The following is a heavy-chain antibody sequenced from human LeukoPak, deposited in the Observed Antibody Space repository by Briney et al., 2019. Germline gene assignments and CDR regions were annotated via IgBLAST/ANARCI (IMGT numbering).Heavy chain of an antibody. J-gene: IGHJ3*02. V-gene: IGHV4-59*01. CDR3: ARRNDFWSGNDAFDI. D-gene: IGHD3-3*01. Sequence: GSLRLSCAASGFTFSSYAMSWVRQAPGKGLEWIGYIYYSGSTNYNPSLKSRVTISVDTSKNQFSLKLSSVTAADTAVYYCARRNDFWSGNDAFDIWGQGTMVTVSS. CDR1: GFTFSSYA. CDR2: IYYSGST.